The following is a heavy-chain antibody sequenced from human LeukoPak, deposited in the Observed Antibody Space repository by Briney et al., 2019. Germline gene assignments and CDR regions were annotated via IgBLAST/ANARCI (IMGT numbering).Heavy chain of an antibody. D-gene: IGHD3-10*01. J-gene: IGHJ3*02. Sequence: SETLSLTCTVSGGSISSYYWSWIRQPAGKGLEWIGRIYTSGSTNYNPSLKSRVTMSVDTSKNQFSLKLSSVTAADTAVYYCERLLWFGELLGAFDIWGQGTMVTVSS. V-gene: IGHV4-4*07. CDR2: IYTSGST. CDR3: ERLLWFGELLGAFDI. CDR1: GGSISSYY.